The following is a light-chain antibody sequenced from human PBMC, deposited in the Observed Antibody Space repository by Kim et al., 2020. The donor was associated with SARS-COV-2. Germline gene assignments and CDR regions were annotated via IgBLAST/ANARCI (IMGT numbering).Light chain of an antibody. Sequence: SASLGDTVTITCRTSLNIDNYFNWYQQQPGKAPKRLIFGASNLQTGVPSRFSGSGSGTEFSLSVSSLQPEDSATYYCQQSYCTPWTFGQGTKLEIK. CDR3: QQSYCTPWT. CDR1: LNIDNY. J-gene: IGKJ2*02. V-gene: IGKV1-39*01. CDR2: GAS.